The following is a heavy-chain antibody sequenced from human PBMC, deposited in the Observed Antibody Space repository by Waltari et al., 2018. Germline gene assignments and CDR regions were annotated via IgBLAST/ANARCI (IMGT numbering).Heavy chain of an antibody. Sequence: QVQLQQWGAGLLKPSETLSLSCAVYGGSFSGYYWTWIRQPPGKGLEGIGDIDHRGSTNYNPSLKSRVTISVDTPKNQFSLKLNSLTAADTAIYYCARRKSSSALFYHYYYMDVWGKGTTVTISS. J-gene: IGHJ6*03. V-gene: IGHV4-34*01. CDR2: IDHRGST. CDR3: ARRKSSSALFYHYYYMDV. D-gene: IGHD6-6*01. CDR1: GGSFSGYY.